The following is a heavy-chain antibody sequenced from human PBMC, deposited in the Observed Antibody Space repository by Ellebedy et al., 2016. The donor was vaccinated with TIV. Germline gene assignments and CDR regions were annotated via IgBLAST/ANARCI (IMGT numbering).Heavy chain of an antibody. Sequence: ASVKVSCXASGYTFTSYAMNWVRQAPGQRLEWMGWINAGNGNTKYSQKFQGRVTITRDTSASTAYMELSSLRSEDTAVYYCARDRRWSRYQLLMGGMDVWGQGTTVTVSS. J-gene: IGHJ6*02. CDR2: INAGNGNT. V-gene: IGHV1-3*01. CDR3: ARDRRWSRYQLLMGGMDV. D-gene: IGHD2-2*01. CDR1: GYTFTSYA.